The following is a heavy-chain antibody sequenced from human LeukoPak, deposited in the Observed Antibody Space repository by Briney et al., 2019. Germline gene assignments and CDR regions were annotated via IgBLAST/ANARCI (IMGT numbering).Heavy chain of an antibody. CDR1: GFTLRRYW. J-gene: IGHJ4*02. CDR3: AKDYLGSSRSMDS. CDR2: SSSDGNNN. Sequence: GGSLRLSCAASGFTLRRYWMSWVRQAPGKGLEWVAASSSDGNNNFYLDSVRGRFTVSRDYSKNTLYLQMNNLRAEDTAIYFCAKDYLGSSRSMDSWGRGTLVTVSS. D-gene: IGHD2-2*01. V-gene: IGHV3-30*18.